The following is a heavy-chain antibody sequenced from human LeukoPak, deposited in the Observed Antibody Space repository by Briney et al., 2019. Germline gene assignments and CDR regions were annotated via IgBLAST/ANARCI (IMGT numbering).Heavy chain of an antibody. CDR2: ISAYNGNT. CDR3: ARGYCGSTSCFNFDY. V-gene: IGHV1-18*01. CDR1: GYTFTTYD. D-gene: IGHD2-2*01. Sequence: GASVKVSCKASGYTFTTYDINWVRQAPGQGLEWMGRISAYNGNTNYAQKLQGRVTMTTDTSTSTAYMELRSLRSDDTAVYYCARGYCGSTSCFNFDYWGQGTLVTVSS. J-gene: IGHJ4*02.